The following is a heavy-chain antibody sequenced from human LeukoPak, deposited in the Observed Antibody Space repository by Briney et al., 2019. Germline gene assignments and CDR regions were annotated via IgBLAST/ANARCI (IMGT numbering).Heavy chain of an antibody. CDR2: IHNNGTT. Sequence: SETLSLTCAVSGGPFSGYFWSWIRQPPGKGLEWIGEIHNNGTTNYNPSLNSRVTISEDTSKNQIYLNLRSVTAADTAVYYCARRYYYNLGSFPFDFWGQGTLVTVSS. V-gene: IGHV4-34*01. D-gene: IGHD3-10*01. J-gene: IGHJ4*02. CDR1: GGPFSGYF. CDR3: ARRYYYNLGSFPFDF.